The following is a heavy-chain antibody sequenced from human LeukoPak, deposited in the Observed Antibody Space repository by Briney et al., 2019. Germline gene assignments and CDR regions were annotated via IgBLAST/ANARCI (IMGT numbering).Heavy chain of an antibody. V-gene: IGHV1-2*02. CDR2: INPNSGGT. CDR3: ARDGKGIAVAGTYYYYYMDV. D-gene: IGHD6-19*01. Sequence: GASVKVSCKASGYTFTGYYMHWVRQAPGQGLEWMGWINPNSGGTNYAQKFQGRVTMTRDTSISTAYMELSRLRSDDTAVYYCARDGKGIAVAGTYYYYYMDVWGKGTTVTISS. CDR1: GYTFTGYY. J-gene: IGHJ6*03.